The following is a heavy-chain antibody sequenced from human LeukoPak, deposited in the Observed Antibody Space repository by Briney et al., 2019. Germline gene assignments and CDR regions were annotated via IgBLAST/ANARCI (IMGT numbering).Heavy chain of an antibody. J-gene: IGHJ4*02. V-gene: IGHV4-31*03. D-gene: IGHD5-18*01. Sequence: PSQTLSLTCTVSGGSLSSGGYCWSWIRQHPGKGLEWIGYIYYSGSTYYNPSLKSRVTISVDTSENQFSLKLSSVTAADTAVYYCARDWTPHVDTAGVGDYWGQGTLVTASS. CDR3: ARDWTPHVDTAGVGDY. CDR2: IYYSGST. CDR1: GGSLSSGGYC.